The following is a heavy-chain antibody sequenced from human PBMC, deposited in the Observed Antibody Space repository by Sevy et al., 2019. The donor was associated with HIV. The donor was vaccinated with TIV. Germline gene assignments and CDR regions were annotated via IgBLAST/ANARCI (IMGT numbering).Heavy chain of an antibody. CDR1: GFTFSSYA. CDR2: ISYDGSNK. D-gene: IGHD3-22*01. CDR3: ARDTLRITMIVVVTPGGMDV. V-gene: IGHV3-30*04. J-gene: IGHJ6*02. Sequence: GGSLRLSCAASGFTFSSYAMHWVRQAPGKGLEWVAVISYDGSNKYYGDSVKGRFTISRDNSKNTLYLQMNSLRAEDTAVYYCARDTLRITMIVVVTPGGMDVWGQGTTVTVSS.